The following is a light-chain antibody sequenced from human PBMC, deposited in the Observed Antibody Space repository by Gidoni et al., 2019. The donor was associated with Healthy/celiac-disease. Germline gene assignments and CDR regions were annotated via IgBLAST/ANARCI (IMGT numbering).Light chain of an antibody. CDR1: QSVSSSY. Sequence: EIVLTQSPGTLSLSPGERATLSCRASQSVSSSYLAWYQQKPGQAPRRLIYGASSRATGIPDRFSGSGSGTDFTLTISRLEPEDCAVYYCQQYGSSPLITFGQGTRLEIK. J-gene: IGKJ5*01. V-gene: IGKV3-20*01. CDR2: GAS. CDR3: QQYGSSPLIT.